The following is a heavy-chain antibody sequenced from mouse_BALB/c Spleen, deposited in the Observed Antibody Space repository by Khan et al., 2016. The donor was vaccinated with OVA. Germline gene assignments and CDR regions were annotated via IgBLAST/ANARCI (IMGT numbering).Heavy chain of an antibody. CDR3: TRTARIKY. Sequence: EVQLVESGPGLVKPSQSLSLTCTVTGYSITSGYGWNWIRQFPGNKLEWMGYISYSGSTNYNPSLKNRISITRDTYKNQFFLQLNSVTTEDTATYYCTRTARIKYWGQGTTLTVSS. CDR1: GYSITSGYG. CDR2: ISYSGST. D-gene: IGHD1-2*01. J-gene: IGHJ2*01. V-gene: IGHV3-2*02.